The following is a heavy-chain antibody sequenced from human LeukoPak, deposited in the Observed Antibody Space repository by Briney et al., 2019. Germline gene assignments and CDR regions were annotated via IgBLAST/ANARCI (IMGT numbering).Heavy chain of an antibody. J-gene: IGHJ4*02. CDR2: ISSSSSYI. V-gene: IGHV3-21*01. CDR1: GFTFSSYS. CDR3: ARDIAVAGRRFDY. Sequence: GGSLRLSCAASGFTFSSYSMNWVRQAPGKGLEWVSSISSSSSYIYYADSVKGRFTISRDNAKNSLYLQMNSLRAEDTAVYYCARDIAVAGRRFDYWGQGTLVTVSS. D-gene: IGHD6-19*01.